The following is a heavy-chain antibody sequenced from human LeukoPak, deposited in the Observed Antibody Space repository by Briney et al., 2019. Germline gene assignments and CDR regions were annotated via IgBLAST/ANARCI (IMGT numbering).Heavy chain of an antibody. V-gene: IGHV4-39*07. CDR2: IYYSGST. Sequence: PSETLSLTCTVSGGSISSSSYYWGWIRQPPGKGLEWIGSIYYSGSTYYNPSLKSRVTISVDTSKNQFSLKLSSVTAADTAVYYCARVLQGGSGSYYPPYYFDYWGQGTLVTVSS. J-gene: IGHJ4*02. CDR1: GGSISSSSYY. CDR3: ARVLQGGSGSYYPPYYFDY. D-gene: IGHD3-10*01.